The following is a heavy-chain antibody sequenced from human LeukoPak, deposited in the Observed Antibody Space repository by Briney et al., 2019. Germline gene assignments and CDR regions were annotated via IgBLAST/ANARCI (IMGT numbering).Heavy chain of an antibody. Sequence: QPGGSLRLSCAASGFTFSSYAMSWVRRAPGKGLEWVSAISGSGGSTYYADSVKGRFTISRDNSKNTLYLQMNSLRAEDTAVYYCAKGFYDSSGYYYGFDYWGQGTLVTVSS. CDR3: AKGFYDSSGYYYGFDY. D-gene: IGHD3-22*01. CDR1: GFTFSSYA. J-gene: IGHJ4*02. CDR2: ISGSGGST. V-gene: IGHV3-23*01.